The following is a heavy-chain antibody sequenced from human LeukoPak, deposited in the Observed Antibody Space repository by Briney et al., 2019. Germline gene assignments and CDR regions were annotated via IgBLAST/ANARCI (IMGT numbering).Heavy chain of an antibody. CDR3: ARDQGVVGATLFDY. CDR1: GYTFTGYY. J-gene: IGHJ4*02. V-gene: IGHV1-2*02. Sequence: ASVKVSCKASGYTFTGYYMHWVRQAPGQGLEWMGWINPNSGGTNYAQKFQGRVTMTRDTSISTAYMELSRLRSDDTAVYYCARDQGVVGATLFDYWGQGALVTVSS. CDR2: INPNSGGT. D-gene: IGHD1-26*01.